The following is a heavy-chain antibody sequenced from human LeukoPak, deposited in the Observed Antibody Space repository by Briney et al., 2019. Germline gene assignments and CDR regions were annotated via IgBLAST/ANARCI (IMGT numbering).Heavy chain of an antibody. Sequence: PGGSLRLSCAASGFTFSSYEMNWVRQAPGKGLEWVSAISGSGGSTYYADSVKGRFTISRDNSKNTLYLQMNSLRAEDTAVYYCANQYCSSTSCYFYGDLYYFDYWGQGTLVTVSS. CDR1: GFTFSSYE. CDR3: ANQYCSSTSCYFYGDLYYFDY. D-gene: IGHD2-2*01. V-gene: IGHV3-23*01. J-gene: IGHJ4*02. CDR2: ISGSGGST.